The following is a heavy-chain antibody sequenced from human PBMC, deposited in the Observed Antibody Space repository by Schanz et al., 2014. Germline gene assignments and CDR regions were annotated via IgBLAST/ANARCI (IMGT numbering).Heavy chain of an antibody. Sequence: QVHLVQSGAEVKKPGASVKVSCKASGYTFTSYGITWVRQAPGQGLEWIGWISTSIGNTNYAQKFQGRVTMTTDTSTSTAYMELRSLRFDDTAVYYCAKGAGAGWYYPFDWWGQGTLVTVSS. J-gene: IGHJ4*02. CDR2: ISTSIGNT. D-gene: IGHD6-19*01. CDR3: AKGAGAGWYYPFDW. CDR1: GYTFTSYG. V-gene: IGHV1-18*01.